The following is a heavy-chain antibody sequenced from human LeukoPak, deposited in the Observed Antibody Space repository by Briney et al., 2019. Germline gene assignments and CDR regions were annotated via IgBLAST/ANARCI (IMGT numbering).Heavy chain of an antibody. CDR2: ISYDGNNK. Sequence: GGSLRLSCAASGFTFSSYDMDWVRQAPGKGLEWVAIISYDGNNKYYADSVKGRFTISRDNSKNTLYLQMNSLRAEDTAVYYCAKDLYYYDSSGFPDAFDIWGQGTMVTVSS. V-gene: IGHV3-30*18. J-gene: IGHJ3*02. D-gene: IGHD3-22*01. CDR3: AKDLYYYDSSGFPDAFDI. CDR1: GFTFSSYD.